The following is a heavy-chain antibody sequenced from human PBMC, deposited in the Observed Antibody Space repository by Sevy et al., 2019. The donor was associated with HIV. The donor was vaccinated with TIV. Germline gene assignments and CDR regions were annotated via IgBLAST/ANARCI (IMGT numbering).Heavy chain of an antibody. Sequence: SETLSLTCTVSGYSISSGYYWGWIRQPPGKGLEWIGSIYHSGSTYYNPSLKRRVTISVDTSKNQFSLKLSSVTAADTAVYYCAREKNYYGSGSYSYYYGMDVWGQGTTVTVSS. CDR1: GYSISSGYY. J-gene: IGHJ6*02. D-gene: IGHD3-10*01. CDR2: IYHSGST. CDR3: AREKNYYGSGSYSYYYGMDV. V-gene: IGHV4-38-2*02.